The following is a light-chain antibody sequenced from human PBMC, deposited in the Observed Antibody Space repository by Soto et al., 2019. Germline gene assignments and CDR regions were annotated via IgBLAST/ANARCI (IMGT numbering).Light chain of an antibody. CDR1: QSVSVN. CDR3: QQYNNWPIT. Sequence: EVVMTQSPTTLPVSPGERATLSCGASQSVSVNLAWYQQKHGQAPRLLIFGATTRATGVPARSSGTGSGTEFTLTISGLQSEDSELYYCQQYNNWPITFGQGTRLEIK. J-gene: IGKJ5*01. V-gene: IGKV3-15*01. CDR2: GAT.